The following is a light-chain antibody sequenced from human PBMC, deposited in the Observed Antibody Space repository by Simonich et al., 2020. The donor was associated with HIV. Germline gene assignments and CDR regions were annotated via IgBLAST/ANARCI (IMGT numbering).Light chain of an antibody. J-gene: IGKJ2*01. Sequence: DIVMTQSPDSLAVSLGERATINCKSSQSILYSSNNKNYLAWYPQKPGQPPKLLIYWASTRESGVPDRFSGRGSGTDFTLTITSLQADDVAMYYCQQYYSTPHTFGQGTKLEIK. V-gene: IGKV4-1*01. CDR3: QQYYSTPHT. CDR2: WAS. CDR1: QSILYSSNNKNY.